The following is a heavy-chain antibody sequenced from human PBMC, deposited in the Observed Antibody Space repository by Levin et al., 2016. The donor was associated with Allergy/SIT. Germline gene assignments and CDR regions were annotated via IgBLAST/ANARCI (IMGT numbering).Heavy chain of an antibody. CDR2: IDVSDSFT. V-gene: IGHV5-10-1*01. J-gene: IGHJ4*02. CDR1: GYSFSTYW. Sequence: GESLKISCKASGYSFSTYWISWVRQMPGQGLEWMGRIDVSDSFTSYSPSLQGHVTISADKSISTAYLQWSSLRASDTAMYYCARQRHFDYWGQGTLVTVSS. CDR3: ARQRHFDY.